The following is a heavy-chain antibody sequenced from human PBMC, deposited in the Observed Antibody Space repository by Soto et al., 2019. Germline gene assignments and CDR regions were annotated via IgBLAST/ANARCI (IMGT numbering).Heavy chain of an antibody. CDR1: GGTFSSYT. Sequence: QVQLVQSGAEVKKPGSSVKVSCKASGGTFSSYTISWVRQAPGQGLEWMGRIIPILGIANYAQKFQGRVTITADKSTGTAYMELSSRRSEDTAVYYCARAPEGYCSSTSCYLLSGWFDPWGQGTLVTVSS. D-gene: IGHD2-2*01. CDR3: ARAPEGYCSSTSCYLLSGWFDP. J-gene: IGHJ5*02. V-gene: IGHV1-69*02. CDR2: IIPILGIA.